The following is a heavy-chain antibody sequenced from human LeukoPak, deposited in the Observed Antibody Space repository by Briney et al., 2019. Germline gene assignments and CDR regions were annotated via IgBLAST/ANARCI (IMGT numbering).Heavy chain of an antibody. Sequence: GGSLRLSCTTSGFIFGDYAMSWVRQAPGKGLEWVSLIRGRVYGATTEYAASVKGRFAMSRDDSKSITYLQMNSLKSEDTAMYYCSRERAGVFQYWGQGILVTVSS. CDR2: IRGRVYGATT. J-gene: IGHJ4*02. CDR1: GFIFGDYA. V-gene: IGHV3-49*04. CDR3: SRERAGVFQY.